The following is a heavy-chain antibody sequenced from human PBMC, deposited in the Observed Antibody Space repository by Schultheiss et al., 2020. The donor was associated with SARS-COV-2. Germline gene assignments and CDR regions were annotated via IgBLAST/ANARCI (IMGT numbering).Heavy chain of an antibody. CDR1: GFTFSSYS. CDR2: ISSSSSYI. CDR3: ARLLDYGDFSDY. Sequence: GGSLRLSCAASGFTFSSYSMNWVRQAPGKGLEWVSSISSSSSYIYYADSVKGRFTISRDNAKNSLYLQMDSLRAEDTAVYYCARLLDYGDFSDYWGQGTLVTVSS. J-gene: IGHJ4*02. D-gene: IGHD4-17*01. V-gene: IGHV3-21*04.